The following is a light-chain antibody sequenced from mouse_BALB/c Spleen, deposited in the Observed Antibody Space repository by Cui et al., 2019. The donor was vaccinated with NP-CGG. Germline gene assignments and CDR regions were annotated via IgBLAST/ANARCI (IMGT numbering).Light chain of an antibody. Sequence: QAVVTQESALTTSPGETVTLTCRPRTRAATTSNYANWVQEKPDHLDPGIIGGTNNRAPGVPARFSGSLIGDKAALTITGAQTEDEAIYFCALWFSNHWVFGGGTKLTVL. V-gene: IGLV1*01. J-gene: IGLJ1*01. CDR3: ALWFSNHWV. CDR2: GTN. CDR1: TRAATTSNY.